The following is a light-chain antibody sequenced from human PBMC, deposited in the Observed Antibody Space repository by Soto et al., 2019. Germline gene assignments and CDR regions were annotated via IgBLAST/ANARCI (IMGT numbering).Light chain of an antibody. CDR3: QQRSNWPRT. CDR2: DAS. CDR1: QSVSSY. J-gene: IGKJ1*01. Sequence: EIVLTQSPATLSLSPGERATLSCRASQSVSSYIAWYQQKPGQAPRLLIYDASNRATGIPARFSGSGSGTDFTLTISSLEPEDFAVYYCQQRSNWPRTVGQGTKVDIK. V-gene: IGKV3-11*01.